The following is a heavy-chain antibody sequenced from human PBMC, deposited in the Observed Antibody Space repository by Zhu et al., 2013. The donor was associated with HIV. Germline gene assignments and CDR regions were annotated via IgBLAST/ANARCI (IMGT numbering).Heavy chain of an antibody. V-gene: IGHV1-46*01. CDR1: GYTLTSYY. D-gene: IGHD4-17*01. Sequence: VQLVQSGAEVKKPGASVKVSCKASGYTLTSYYMHWVRQAPGQGLEWMGIINPSGGSTSYAQKFQGRVTMTRDTSTSTVYMELSSLRSEDTAVYYCARVFDYGDYGQPIDAFDIWGQGTMVTVSS. CDR3: ARVFDYGDYGQPIDAFDI. CDR2: INPSGGST. J-gene: IGHJ3*02.